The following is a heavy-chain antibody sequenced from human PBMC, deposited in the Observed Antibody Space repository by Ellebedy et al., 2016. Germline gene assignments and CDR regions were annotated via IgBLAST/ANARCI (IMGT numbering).Heavy chain of an antibody. J-gene: IGHJ4*02. Sequence: GESLKISXAASGLPFRSFFMSWVRQAPGKGLEWVSTISGGGDNIYVADSVKGRFTVSRDNFKNSLYLQMDSLREDDTALYYCASNIPDCTGTACYSSLDNWGQGTLVTVSS. CDR2: ISGGGDNI. CDR1: GLPFRSFF. V-gene: IGHV3-23*01. D-gene: IGHD2-15*01. CDR3: ASNIPDCTGTACYSSLDN.